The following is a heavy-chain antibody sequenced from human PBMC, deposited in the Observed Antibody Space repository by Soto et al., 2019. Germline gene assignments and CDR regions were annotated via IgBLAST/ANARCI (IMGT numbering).Heavy chain of an antibody. V-gene: IGHV3-21*01. J-gene: IGHJ6*02. CDR1: GFTFSSDS. CDR2: ISSSSSYI. D-gene: IGHD6-13*01. Sequence: GGSLRLSCAASGFTFSSDSMNWVRQAPGKGLEWVSSISSSSSYIYYADSVKGRFTISRDNAKNSLYLQMNSLRAEDTAVYYCARDQGYSSSWETVYYYYYGMYVWGQGTTVTVSS. CDR3: ARDQGYSSSWETVYYYYYGMYV.